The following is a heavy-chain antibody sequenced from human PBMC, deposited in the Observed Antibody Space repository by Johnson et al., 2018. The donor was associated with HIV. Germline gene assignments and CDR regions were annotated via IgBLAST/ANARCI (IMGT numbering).Heavy chain of an antibody. V-gene: IGHV3-30*03. Sequence: QVQVVESGGGLVKPGGSLRLSCAASGFTVSSNYMSWVRQAPGKGLEWVAVISYDGSHKYYADSVKGRFTISRDNSKNTLYLQMNSLRAEDTAVYFCAREGSPSDAFDIWGQGTMVTVSS. CDR2: ISYDGSHK. CDR1: GFTVSSNY. CDR3: AREGSPSDAFDI. J-gene: IGHJ3*02.